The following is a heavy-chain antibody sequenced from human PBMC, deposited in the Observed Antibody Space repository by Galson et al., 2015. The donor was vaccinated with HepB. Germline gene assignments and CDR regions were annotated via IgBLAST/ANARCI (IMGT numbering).Heavy chain of an antibody. CDR1: GFSFSTYA. D-gene: IGHD1-26*01. CDR2: ISSGRTYI. V-gene: IGHV3-21*06. CDR3: AREWEGV. J-gene: IGHJ6*04. Sequence: SLRLSCAASGFSFSTYAMSWVRQAPGKGLEWVSSISSGRTYIYYADSAKGRFTISRDDAKNSLYLQMNNLRAEDTAVYYCAREWEGVWGKGTTVTVSS.